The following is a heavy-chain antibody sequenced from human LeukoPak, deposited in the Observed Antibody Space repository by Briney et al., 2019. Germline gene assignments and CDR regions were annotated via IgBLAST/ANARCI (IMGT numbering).Heavy chain of an antibody. CDR3: ARGRKGYCSSTSCYGRFLYYFDY. CDR1: GGSISSGGYS. J-gene: IGHJ4*02. V-gene: IGHV4-30-4*07. Sequence: SQTLSLTCSVSGGSISSGGYSWSWIRQPPGKGLEWIGYIYYSGSTYYNPSLKSRVTISVDTSKNQFSLKLSSVTAADTAVYYCARGRKGYCSSTSCYGRFLYYFDYWGQGTLVTVSS. D-gene: IGHD2-2*01. CDR2: IYYSGST.